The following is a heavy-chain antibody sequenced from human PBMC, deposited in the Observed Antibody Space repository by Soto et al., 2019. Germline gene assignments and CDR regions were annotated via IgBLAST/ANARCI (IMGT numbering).Heavy chain of an antibody. J-gene: IGHJ5*02. V-gene: IGHV3-33*01. D-gene: IGHD2-2*01. CDR3: ARSVPAATGGNWFDP. CDR1: GFTFSSYG. CDR2: IWYDGSNK. Sequence: QVQLVESGGGVVQPGRSLRLSCAASGFTFSSYGMHWVRQAPGKGLEWVAVIWYDGSNKYYADSVKGRFTISRDNSKNTLYLQMNSLRAEDTAVYYCARSVPAATGGNWFDPWGQGTLVTVSS.